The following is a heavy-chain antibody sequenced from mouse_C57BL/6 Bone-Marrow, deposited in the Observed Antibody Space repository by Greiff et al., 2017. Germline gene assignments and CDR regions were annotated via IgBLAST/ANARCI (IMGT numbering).Heavy chain of an antibody. J-gene: IGHJ4*01. CDR2: IYPGNGGT. Sequence: QVQLQQSGAELVKPGASVKMSCKASGYTFTSYWMNWVKQRPGQGLEWIGQIYPGNGGTNYNEKFKGKATLTADKSSSTAYMQLSSLTSEDSAVYFCARNCDGNAVDYWGQGTSVTVSS. CDR3: ARNCDGNAVDY. V-gene: IGHV1-80*01. CDR1: GYTFTSYW. D-gene: IGHD4-1*01.